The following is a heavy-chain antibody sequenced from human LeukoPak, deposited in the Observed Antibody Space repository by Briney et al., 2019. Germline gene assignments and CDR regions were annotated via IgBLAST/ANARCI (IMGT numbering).Heavy chain of an antibody. CDR1: GYTFTSYA. V-gene: IGHV1-3*03. CDR3: ARDQDDGSGWFDY. Sequence: RASVKVSCKASGYTFTSYAMHWVRQAPGQRLEWMGWINAGNGNTKYSQEFQGRVTITRDTSASTAYMELSSLRSEDMAVYYCARDQDDGSGWFDYWGQGTLVTVSS. CDR2: INAGNGNT. J-gene: IGHJ4*02. D-gene: IGHD6-19*01.